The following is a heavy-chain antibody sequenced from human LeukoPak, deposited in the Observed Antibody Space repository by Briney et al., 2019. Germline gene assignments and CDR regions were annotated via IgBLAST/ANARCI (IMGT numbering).Heavy chain of an antibody. CDR3: ARDVPILRGVFVTYYFDY. D-gene: IGHD3-10*01. CDR2: IKQDGSET. V-gene: IGHV3-7*04. Sequence: PGGSLRLSCSASGFIFSTYWMSWVRQAPGKGLEWVANIKQDGSETNSADSVKGRFTVSRDNAKTSLYLQIDSLRAEDTAVYYCARDVPILRGVFVTYYFDYWGQGTRITVSS. J-gene: IGHJ4*02. CDR1: GFIFSTYW.